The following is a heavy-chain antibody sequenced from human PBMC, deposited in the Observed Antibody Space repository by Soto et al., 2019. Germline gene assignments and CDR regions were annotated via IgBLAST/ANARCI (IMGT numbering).Heavy chain of an antibody. J-gene: IGHJ4*02. CDR2: IYYSGST. D-gene: IGHD6-19*01. CDR3: ARHRGYSNGWTDY. Sequence: QLQLQESGPGLVKPSETLSLTCTVSGGSISSSGYYWGWIRQPPGKGLEWIGSIYYSGSTYYNPSLKSRVTISVDTSKNQFSLKLSSVTAADTALYYCARHRGYSNGWTDYWGQGTLVTVSS. CDR1: GGSISSSGYY. V-gene: IGHV4-39*01.